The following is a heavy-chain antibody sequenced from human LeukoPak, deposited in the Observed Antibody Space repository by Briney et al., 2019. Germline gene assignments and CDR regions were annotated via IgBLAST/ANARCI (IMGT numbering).Heavy chain of an antibody. CDR2: LKQDGSEE. D-gene: IGHD1-26*01. CDR1: GFPFRSYC. CDR3: ARDPYSGSYGAFDI. Sequence: GGSLRLSCAASGFPFRSYCMIWVRQAPGEGLEWVANLKQDGSEEIYVDSVKGRFTISRDNAENSLFLQMNSLRVEDTAVYYCARDPYSGSYGAFDIWGQGTMVTVS. V-gene: IGHV3-7*05. J-gene: IGHJ3*02.